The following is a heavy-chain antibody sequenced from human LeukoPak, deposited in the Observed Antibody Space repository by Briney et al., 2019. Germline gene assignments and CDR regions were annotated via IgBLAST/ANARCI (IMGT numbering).Heavy chain of an antibody. Sequence: GGSLRLSCAASGFTFDDYATHWVRQAPGKGLEWVSLISGDGGSTYYADSVKGRFTISRDNSKNSLYLQMNSLRTEDTALYYCAKRGSSGSSTTYYFDCWGQGTLVTVSS. CDR2: ISGDGGST. J-gene: IGHJ4*02. V-gene: IGHV3-43*02. CDR3: AKRGSSGSSTTYYFDC. CDR1: GFTFDDYA. D-gene: IGHD1-26*01.